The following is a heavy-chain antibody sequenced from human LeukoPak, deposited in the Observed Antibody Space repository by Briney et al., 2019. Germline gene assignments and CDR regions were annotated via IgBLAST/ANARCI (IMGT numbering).Heavy chain of an antibody. Sequence: ASVKVSCKASGYTFTSYDINWVRQATGQGLEWMGWMNPNSGNTGYAQKFQGRVTMTRNTSISTAYMELSSLRSEDTAVYYCARDSIENCSGGSCYSLLDYWGQGTLVTVSS. CDR3: ARDSIENCSGGSCYSLLDY. V-gene: IGHV1-8*01. CDR2: MNPNSGNT. J-gene: IGHJ4*02. CDR1: GYTFTSYD. D-gene: IGHD2-15*01.